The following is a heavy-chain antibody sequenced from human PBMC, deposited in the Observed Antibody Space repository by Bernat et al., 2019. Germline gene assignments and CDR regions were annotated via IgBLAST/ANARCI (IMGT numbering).Heavy chain of an antibody. V-gene: IGHV3-53*04. CDR2: IYSGGST. CDR1: GFTVSSNY. J-gene: IGHJ4*02. D-gene: IGHD5-12*01. CDR3: ARVEDGYLFDY. Sequence: EVQLVESGGGLVQPGGSPRLSCAASGFTVSSNYMSWVRQAPGKGLEWVSVIYSGGSTYYADSVKGRFTISRHNSKNTLYLQMNSLRAEDTAVYYCARVEDGYLFDYWGQGTLVTVSS.